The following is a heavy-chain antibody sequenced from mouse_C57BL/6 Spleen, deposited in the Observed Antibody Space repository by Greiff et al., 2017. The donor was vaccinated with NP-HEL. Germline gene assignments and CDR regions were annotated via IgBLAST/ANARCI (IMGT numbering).Heavy chain of an antibody. CDR2: IDPSDSYT. CDR3: ARGTGTGDY. V-gene: IGHV1-69*01. CDR1: GYTFTSYW. D-gene: IGHD4-1*01. Sequence: QVQLQQPGAELVMPGASVKLSCKASGYTFTSYWMHWVKQRPGQGLEWIGEIDPSDSYTNYNQKFKGKSTLTVDKSSSTADMQLSSLTSEDSAVYYCARGTGTGDYWGQGTTLTVSS. J-gene: IGHJ2*01.